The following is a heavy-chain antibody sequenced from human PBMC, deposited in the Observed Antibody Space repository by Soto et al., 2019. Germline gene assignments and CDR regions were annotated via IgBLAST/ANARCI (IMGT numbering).Heavy chain of an antibody. V-gene: IGHV3-74*01. CDR1: GFTFSSYW. J-gene: IGHJ5*02. Sequence: PGGSLRLSCAASGFTFSSYWMHWVRQAPGKGLVWVSRINSDGSSTSYADSVKGRFTISRDNAKNTLYLQMNSLRAEDTAVYYCARGVPRKAGAFDPWGQGTLVTVSS. D-gene: IGHD1-26*01. CDR2: INSDGSST. CDR3: ARGVPRKAGAFDP.